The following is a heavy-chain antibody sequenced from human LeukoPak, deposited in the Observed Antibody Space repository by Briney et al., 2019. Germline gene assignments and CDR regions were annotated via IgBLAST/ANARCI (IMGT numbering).Heavy chain of an antibody. Sequence: PSETLSLTCAVYGGSFSGYCWSWIRQPPGKGLEWIGEINHSGSTNYNPSLKSRVTISVDTSKNQFSLKLSSVTAADTAVYYCARGGRGRLDYWGQGTLVTVSS. V-gene: IGHV4-34*01. CDR1: GGSFSGYC. D-gene: IGHD1-26*01. J-gene: IGHJ4*02. CDR3: ARGGRGRLDY. CDR2: INHSGST.